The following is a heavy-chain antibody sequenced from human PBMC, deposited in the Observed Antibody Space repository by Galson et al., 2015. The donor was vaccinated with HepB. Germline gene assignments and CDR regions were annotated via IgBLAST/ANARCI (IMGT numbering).Heavy chain of an antibody. Sequence: SVKVSCKASGGTFSSYAISWVRQAPGQGLEWMGGIIPIFGTANYAQKFQGRVTITADESTSTAYMELSSLRSEDTAVYYCARATYYYDSSGYYRLDYWGQGTLVTVSS. D-gene: IGHD3-22*01. J-gene: IGHJ4*02. CDR2: IIPIFGTA. V-gene: IGHV1-69*13. CDR3: ARATYYYDSSGYYRLDY. CDR1: GGTFSSYA.